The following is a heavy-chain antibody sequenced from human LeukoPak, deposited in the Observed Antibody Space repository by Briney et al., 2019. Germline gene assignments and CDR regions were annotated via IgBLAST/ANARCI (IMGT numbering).Heavy chain of an antibody. V-gene: IGHV3-23*01. CDR2: ISGSGGST. CDR1: GFTFSSYG. D-gene: IGHD2-15*01. J-gene: IGHJ4*02. CDR3: SKNSAGTCYSHLDY. Sequence: GGSLRLSCAASGFTFSSYGMTWVHQAPGKGLEWVSGISGSGGSTYYEDSVKGRFTISRDNSKNTLYLQMNSLRAEDTAVYYCSKNSAGTCYSHLDYWGQGTLATVSS.